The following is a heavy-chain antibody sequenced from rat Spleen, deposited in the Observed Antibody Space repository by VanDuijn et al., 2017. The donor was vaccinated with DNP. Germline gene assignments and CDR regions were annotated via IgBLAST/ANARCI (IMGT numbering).Heavy chain of an antibody. CDR2: IQSGGNT. Sequence: QEQLKESGPGLVQPSRTLSLTCTVSGFSLTSHVVSWVRPPPGKGLEWMGRIQSGGNTDYNSALKSRLSFSRDTSKSQVFLQMNSLQPEDTATYYCASTLVNYGTYGYYAMDAWGQGTSVTVSS. V-gene: IGHV2S1*01. CDR1: GFSLTSHV. CDR3: ASTLVNYGTYGYYAMDA. D-gene: IGHD1-3*01. J-gene: IGHJ4*01.